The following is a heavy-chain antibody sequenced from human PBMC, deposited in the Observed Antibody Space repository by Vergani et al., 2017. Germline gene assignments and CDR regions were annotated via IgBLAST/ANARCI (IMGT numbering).Heavy chain of an antibody. CDR3: AKEWPGDTAMGGGDY. V-gene: IGHV3-30*18. J-gene: IGHJ4*02. Sequence: QVQLVESGGGVVQPGRSLRLSCAASGFTFSSYGMHWVRQAPGKGLEWVAVISYDGSNKYYADSVKGRFTISRDNSKNTLYLQMNSLRAEDTAVYYCAKEWPGDTAMGGGDYWGQGTLVTVSS. D-gene: IGHD5-18*01. CDR2: ISYDGSNK. CDR1: GFTFSSYG.